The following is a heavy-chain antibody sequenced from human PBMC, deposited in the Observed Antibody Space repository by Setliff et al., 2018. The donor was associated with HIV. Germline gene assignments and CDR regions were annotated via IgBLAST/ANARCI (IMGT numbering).Heavy chain of an antibody. CDR1: GYSINTAYY. CDR3: ARAPLEYSGYDYLRYFDY. Sequence: SETLSLTCSVSGYSINTAYYWGWIRQSPGKGLEWIGGFHHSGSTYYNPSLKSRVTISVDRSKNQSSLKLSSVTAADTAVYYCARAPLEYSGYDYLRYFDYWGQGTLVTVSS. V-gene: IGHV4-38-2*02. J-gene: IGHJ4*02. CDR2: FHHSGST. D-gene: IGHD5-12*01.